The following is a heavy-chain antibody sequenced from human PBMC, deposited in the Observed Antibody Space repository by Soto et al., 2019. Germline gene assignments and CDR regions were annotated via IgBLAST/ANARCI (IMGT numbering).Heavy chain of an antibody. CDR2: IYYSGST. J-gene: IGHJ3*02. D-gene: IGHD6-6*01. Sequence: SETLSLTCTVSGGSISSYYWSWIRQPPGKGLEWIGYIYYSGSTNYNPSLKSRVTISVDTSKNQFSLKLSSVTAADTAVYYCARWAYSSSPPGGDDAFDIWGQGPMVTVSS. CDR1: GGSISSYY. V-gene: IGHV4-59*08. CDR3: ARWAYSSSPPGGDDAFDI.